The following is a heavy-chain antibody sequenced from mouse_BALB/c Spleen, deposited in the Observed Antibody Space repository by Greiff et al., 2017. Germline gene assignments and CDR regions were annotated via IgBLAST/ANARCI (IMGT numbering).Heavy chain of an antibody. J-gene: IGHJ2*01. V-gene: IGHV1-69*02. CDR1: GYTFTSYW. CDR3: ARGLRPLFDY. Sequence: VQLQQPGAELVKPGASVKLSCKASGYTFTSYWMHWVKQRPGQGLELIGEIDPSDSYTNYNQKFKGKATLTVDKSSSTAYMQLSSLTSEDSAVYYCARGLRPLFDYWGQGTTLTVSS. D-gene: IGHD1-2*01. CDR2: IDPSDSYT.